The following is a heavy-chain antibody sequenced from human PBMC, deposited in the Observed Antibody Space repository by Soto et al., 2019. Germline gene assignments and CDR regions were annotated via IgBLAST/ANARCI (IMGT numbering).Heavy chain of an antibody. CDR3: ARPNVDTAMVPGRYYYYGMDV. CDR1: GFTFSSYS. CDR2: ISSSSSYI. Sequence: PGGSVRLSCAASGFTFSSYSMNWVRQAPGKGLEWVSSISSSSSYIYYADSVKGRFTISRDNAKNSLYLQMNSLRAEDTAVYYCARPNVDTAMVPGRYYYYGMDVWGQGTTVTVSS. V-gene: IGHV3-21*01. D-gene: IGHD5-18*01. J-gene: IGHJ6*02.